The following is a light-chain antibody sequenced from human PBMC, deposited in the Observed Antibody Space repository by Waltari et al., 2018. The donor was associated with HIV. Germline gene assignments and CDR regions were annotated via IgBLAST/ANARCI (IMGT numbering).Light chain of an antibody. CDR3: CSYTSTTAFDV. CDR2: EVS. V-gene: IGLV2-14*01. Sequence: QSALTQPASVSGSPGQSVTISCTGTSSDIGGYNYVPWYQQHPGKAPKLIISEVSNRPSGVSDRFSGSKSGNTASLTISGLQAEDEADYYCCSYTSTTAFDVFGTGTRVSVL. CDR1: SSDIGGYNY. J-gene: IGLJ1*01.